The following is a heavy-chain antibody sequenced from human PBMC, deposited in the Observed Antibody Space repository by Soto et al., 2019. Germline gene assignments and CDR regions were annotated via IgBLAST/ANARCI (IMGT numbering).Heavy chain of an antibody. V-gene: IGHV4-39*01. CDR3: ARHCSSSWPPYYYDGMDV. CDR2: IYYSGST. J-gene: IGHJ6*02. Sequence: QLQLQESGPGLVKPSETLSLTCTVSGGSISSSSYYWGWIRQPPGKGLEWIGSIYYSGSTYYNPSLKSRVTLAVDTSKNQFSLKLSSVTAADTAVYYCARHCSSSWPPYYYDGMDVWGQGTTVTVSS. CDR1: GGSISSSSYY. D-gene: IGHD6-13*01.